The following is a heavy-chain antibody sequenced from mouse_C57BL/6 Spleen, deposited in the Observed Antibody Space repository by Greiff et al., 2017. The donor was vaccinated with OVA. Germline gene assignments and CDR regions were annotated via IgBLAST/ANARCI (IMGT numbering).Heavy chain of an antibody. Sequence: VQLQQSGAELVKPGASVKLSCTASGFTFTDYYMHWVKQRTEQGLEWIGRIDPDGGETKYAPKFQGKATVTADASSNTAYVQLSSLTSEDTAVDDCARHYYDSSYLAWFADWGQGTLVTVSA. CDR2: IDPDGGET. V-gene: IGHV14-2*01. CDR3: ARHYYDSSYLAWFAD. D-gene: IGHD1-1*01. J-gene: IGHJ3*01. CDR1: GFTFTDYY.